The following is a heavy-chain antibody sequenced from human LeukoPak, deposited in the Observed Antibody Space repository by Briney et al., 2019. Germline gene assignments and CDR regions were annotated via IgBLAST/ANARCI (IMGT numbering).Heavy chain of an antibody. CDR2: INHSGST. V-gene: IGHV4-34*01. CDR3: ARGCPSRTFTVTTGSWFDP. CDR1: GGSFSGYY. J-gene: IGHJ5*02. D-gene: IGHD4-17*01. Sequence: SETLSLTCAVYGGSFSGYYWSWIRQPPGKGLEWIGEINHSGSTNYNPSLKSRVTVSVDTSKNQFSLKLSSVTAADTAVYYCARGCPSRTFTVTTGSWFDPWGQGTLVTVSS.